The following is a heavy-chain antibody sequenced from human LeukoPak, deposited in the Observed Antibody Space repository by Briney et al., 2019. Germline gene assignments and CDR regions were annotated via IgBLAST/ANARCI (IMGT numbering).Heavy chain of an antibody. CDR2: IYYSGST. CDR3: ASDAEGYYYMDV. Sequence: SETLSLTCTVSGGSITSSSYYWGWIRQPPGKGLEWIGSIYYSGSTYYNPSLKSRVSISVDKSKNQFSLKLTSVTAADTAVYYCASDAEGYYYMDVWGKGTPVTVSS. J-gene: IGHJ6*03. V-gene: IGHV4-39*07. CDR1: GGSITSSSYY.